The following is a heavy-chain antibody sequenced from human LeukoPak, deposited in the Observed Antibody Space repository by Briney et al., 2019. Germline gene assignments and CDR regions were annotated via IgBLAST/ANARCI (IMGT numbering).Heavy chain of an antibody. V-gene: IGHV3-48*04. CDR3: AKGPKYSSSSESLDY. Sequence: PGGSLRPSCAASGFTFSSSGMNWVRQAPGKGLEWVSYISSSGSTIYYADSVKGRFTISRDNAKNSLYLQMNSLRAEDTALYYCAKGPKYSSSSESLDYWGQGTLVTVSS. D-gene: IGHD6-6*01. CDR1: GFTFSSSG. J-gene: IGHJ4*02. CDR2: ISSSGSTI.